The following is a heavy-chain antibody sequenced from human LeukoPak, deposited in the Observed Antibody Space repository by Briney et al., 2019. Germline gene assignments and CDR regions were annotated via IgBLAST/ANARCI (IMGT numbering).Heavy chain of an antibody. V-gene: IGHV1-69*04. D-gene: IGHD3-22*01. J-gene: IGHJ4*02. CDR2: IIPNLGTT. Sequence: SVKVSCKASGGTSNSHALSWVRQAPGQGLEWMGRIIPNLGTTNRAQNFQDRVTLTADKSTNTAYMELTSLTSDDTAVYYCATTNDGGGYQWGDFFDFWGQGTLVTVSS. CDR3: ATTNDGGGYQWGDFFDF. CDR1: GGTSNSHA.